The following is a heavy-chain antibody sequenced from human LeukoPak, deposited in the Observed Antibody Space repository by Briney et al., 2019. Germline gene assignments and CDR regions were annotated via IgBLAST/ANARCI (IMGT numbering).Heavy chain of an antibody. CDR3: ARDLYGYMDY. D-gene: IGHD3-16*01. CDR2: ISPYNGNT. J-gene: IGHJ4*02. Sequence: SVKVSCKASGYTFTSYDINWVRQAPGQGLEWMGWISPYNGNTNYAQKFQGRVTMTTDTSTSTASMELRILRSDDTAVYYCARDLYGYMDYWGQGTLVTVSS. CDR1: GYTFTSYD. V-gene: IGHV1-18*01.